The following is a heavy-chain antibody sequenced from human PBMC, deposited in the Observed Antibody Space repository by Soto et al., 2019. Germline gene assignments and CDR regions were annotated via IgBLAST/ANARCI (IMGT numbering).Heavy chain of an antibody. Sequence: ASVKVSCKASGGTFSSCSISWGRQAPGQGLECMGGIIPIFGTANYAQKFQGRVTITADESTSTAYMELSSLRSEDTAVYYCARDYGYSYGYTQSTFDYWGQGTLVTVSS. V-gene: IGHV1-69*13. J-gene: IGHJ4*02. CDR1: GGTFSSCS. D-gene: IGHD5-18*01. CDR2: IIPIFGTA. CDR3: ARDYGYSYGYTQSTFDY.